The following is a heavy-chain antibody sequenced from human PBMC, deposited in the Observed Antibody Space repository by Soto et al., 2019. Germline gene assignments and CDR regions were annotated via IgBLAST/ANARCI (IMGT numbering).Heavy chain of an antibody. Sequence: PGGSLRLSCAASGFTFSSYWMSWVRQAPGKGLEWVANIKQDGSEKYYVDSVKGRFTISRDNAKNSLYLQMNSLRAEDTAVYYCARETYYDFWSGPYFGMDVWGQGTTVTSSS. J-gene: IGHJ6*02. V-gene: IGHV3-7*01. CDR1: GFTFSSYW. CDR2: IKQDGSEK. D-gene: IGHD3-3*01. CDR3: ARETYYDFWSGPYFGMDV.